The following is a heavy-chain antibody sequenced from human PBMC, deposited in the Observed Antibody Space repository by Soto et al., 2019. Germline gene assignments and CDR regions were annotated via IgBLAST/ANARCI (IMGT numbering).Heavy chain of an antibody. J-gene: IGHJ3*02. CDR2: IYYSGST. V-gene: IGHV4-39*01. CDR1: GGSISSSSYY. CDR3: ARRGYYAISAFEI. Sequence: PSETLSLTCTVFGGSISSSSYYWGWIRQPPGKGLEWIGSIYYSGSTYYNPSLKSRVTISVDTSKNQFSLKLSSVTAADTAVYYCARRGYYAISAFEIWGQGTMVPGSS. D-gene: IGHD2-8*01.